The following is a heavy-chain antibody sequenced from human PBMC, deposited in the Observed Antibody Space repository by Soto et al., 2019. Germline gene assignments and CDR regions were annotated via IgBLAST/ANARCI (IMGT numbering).Heavy chain of an antibody. CDR3: ARVRHYYGSGSYNNWFDP. J-gene: IGHJ5*02. V-gene: IGHV4-61*01. D-gene: IGHD3-10*01. CDR1: GGSVSSGSYY. Sequence: PSETLSLTCTVSGGSVSSGSYYWSWIRQPPGKGLEWIGYIYYSGSTNYNPSLKSRVTISVDTSKNQFSLKLSSVTAADTAVYYCARVRHYYGSGSYNNWFDPWGQGTLVTVSS. CDR2: IYYSGST.